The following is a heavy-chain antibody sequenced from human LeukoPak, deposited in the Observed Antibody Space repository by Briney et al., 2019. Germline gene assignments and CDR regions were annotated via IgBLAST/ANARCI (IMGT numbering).Heavy chain of an antibody. CDR1: GGSISSSSYY. D-gene: IGHD3-3*01. J-gene: IGHJ5*02. Sequence: SETLSLTCTVSGGSISSSSYYWGWIRQPPGKGLEWIGRIYSSGSTNYNPSLKTRVTISLDTSKNQIFLQLSSVTAADTAVYYCAKHGDFWGNNWFDPWGQGTLVTVSS. V-gene: IGHV4-39*01. CDR3: AKHGDFWGNNWFDP. CDR2: IYSSGST.